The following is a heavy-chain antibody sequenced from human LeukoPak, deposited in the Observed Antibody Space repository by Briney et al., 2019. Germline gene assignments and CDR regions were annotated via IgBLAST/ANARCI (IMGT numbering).Heavy chain of an antibody. CDR2: IYSGGST. Sequence: PGGSLRLSCAASAFNFSSYSMNWVRQAPGKGLEWVSVIYSGGSTYYADSVKGRFTISRDNSKNTLYLQMNSLRAEDTAVYYCAQMYSSGWYPYYFDYWGQGTLVTVSS. D-gene: IGHD6-19*01. V-gene: IGHV3-53*01. CDR1: AFNFSSYS. CDR3: AQMYSSGWYPYYFDY. J-gene: IGHJ4*02.